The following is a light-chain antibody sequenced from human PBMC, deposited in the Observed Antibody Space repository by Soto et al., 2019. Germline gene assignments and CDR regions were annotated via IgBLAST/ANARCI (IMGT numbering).Light chain of an antibody. J-gene: IGKJ5*01. CDR2: HAS. V-gene: IGKV1-5*01. CDR3: QQYNIYSNT. CDR1: QSISNW. Sequence: DTQISQTPSTLPESDGDKETITCRASQSISNWLAWYQQKPGTAAKILIYHASNWQSGVPSRFLVSGSGTEFTLTISSMQPDDFAAYYCQQYNIYSNTFVQGTRLEIK.